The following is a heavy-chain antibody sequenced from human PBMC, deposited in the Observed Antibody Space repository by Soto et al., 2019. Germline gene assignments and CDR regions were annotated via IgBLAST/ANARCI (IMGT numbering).Heavy chain of an antibody. CDR2: ISSSSSYI. CDR3: AREITMVRGVMRYYYYGMDV. D-gene: IGHD3-10*01. CDR1: GFTFSSYS. V-gene: IGHV3-21*01. Sequence: GGSLRLSCAASGFTFSSYSMNWVRQAPGKGLEWVSSISSSSSYIYYADSVKGRFTISRDNAKNSLYPQMNSLRAEDTAVYYCAREITMVRGVMRYYYYGMDVWGQGTTVTVSS. J-gene: IGHJ6*02.